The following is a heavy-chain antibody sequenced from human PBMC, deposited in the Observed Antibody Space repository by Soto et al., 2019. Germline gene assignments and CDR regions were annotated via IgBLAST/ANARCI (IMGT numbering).Heavy chain of an antibody. CDR2: ISGSGGST. D-gene: IGHD6-19*01. V-gene: IGHV3-23*01. Sequence: PGGSLRLSCAASGFTFSSYAMSWVRQAPGKGLEWVSAISGSGGSTYYADSVKGRFTISRDNSKNTLYLQMSSLRAEDTAVYYCAKDHSSGFRFLSYFDYWGQGTLVTVSS. CDR3: AKDHSSGFRFLSYFDY. J-gene: IGHJ4*02. CDR1: GFTFSSYA.